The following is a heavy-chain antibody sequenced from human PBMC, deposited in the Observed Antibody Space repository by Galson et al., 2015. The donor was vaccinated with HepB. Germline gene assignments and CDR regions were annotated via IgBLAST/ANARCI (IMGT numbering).Heavy chain of an antibody. J-gene: IGHJ6*02. CDR2: MNPNSGNT. V-gene: IGHV1-8*01. Sequence: SVKVSCKASGYTFTSYDINWVRQATGQGLEWMGWMNPNSGNTGYAQKFQGRVTMTRDTSISTAYMELSSLRSEDTAVYYCARHWYCGGYRTGEIERGVMDSWGQGTTVTGS. D-gene: IGHD2-21*01. CDR1: GYTFTSYD. CDR3: ARHWYCGGYRTGEIERGVMDS.